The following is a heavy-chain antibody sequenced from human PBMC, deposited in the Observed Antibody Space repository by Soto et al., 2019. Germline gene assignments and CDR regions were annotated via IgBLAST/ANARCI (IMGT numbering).Heavy chain of an antibody. CDR1: GYTFTYYY. Sequence: QVQLVQSGAEVKKPGASVKVSCKASGYTFTYYYIHWVRQAPGQGLEWMGMINPSGGSTSYAQKFQGRVTMTRDASTSTVYMELSSLSSEDTAVYYCARSPYSSGSYYPIDYWGQGTLVTVSS. D-gene: IGHD3-22*01. V-gene: IGHV1-46*01. J-gene: IGHJ4*02. CDR2: INPSGGST. CDR3: ARSPYSSGSYYPIDY.